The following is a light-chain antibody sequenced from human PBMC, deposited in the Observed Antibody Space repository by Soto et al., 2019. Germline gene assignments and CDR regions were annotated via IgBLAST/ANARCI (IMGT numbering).Light chain of an antibody. CDR3: CSYTTSSTRV. V-gene: IGLV2-14*01. CDR1: SSDVGFYKY. Sequence: QSVLTQPASVAGSPGQSIAISCTGSSSDVGFYKYVSWYQQHPGKVPKLIIYEVTNRPSGVSNRFSGSKSGNTASLTISGLQAEDEADYYCCSYTTSSTRVFGSGTQLTVL. J-gene: IGLJ1*01. CDR2: EVT.